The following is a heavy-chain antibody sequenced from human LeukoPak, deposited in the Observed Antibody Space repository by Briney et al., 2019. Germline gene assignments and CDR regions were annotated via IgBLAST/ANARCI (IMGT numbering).Heavy chain of an antibody. D-gene: IGHD3-10*01. CDR1: GGSISSGGYS. CDR3: ARGLLWFGEFTYYFDY. Sequence: SQTLSLTCAVSGGSISSGGYSWSWIRQPPGKGLEWIGYIYHSGSTYYNPSLKSRDTISVDRSKNQFSLKLSSVTAADTAVYYCARGLLWFGEFTYYFDYWGQGTLVTVSS. J-gene: IGHJ4*02. CDR2: IYHSGST. V-gene: IGHV4-30-2*01.